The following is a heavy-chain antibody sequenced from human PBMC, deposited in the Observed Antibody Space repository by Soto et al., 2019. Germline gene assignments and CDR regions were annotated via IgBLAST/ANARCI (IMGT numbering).Heavy chain of an antibody. Sequence: QVQLVESGGGVVQPGRSLRLSCPHSGFTFSSYSMQWVRHAPGTGLEWVTLISYDGSNKYYADSVKGRFTISRDNSKNTLDLQMNSLRVDDTAVYYCARTTAIFGPCDYWGQGTLVTVSS. CDR3: ARTTAIFGPCDY. D-gene: IGHD3-3*01. J-gene: IGHJ4*02. CDR2: ISYDGSNK. CDR1: GFTFSSYS. V-gene: IGHV3-30-3*01.